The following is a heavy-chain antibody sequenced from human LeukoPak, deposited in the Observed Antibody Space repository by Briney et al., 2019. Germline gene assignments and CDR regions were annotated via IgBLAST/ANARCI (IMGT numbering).Heavy chain of an antibody. V-gene: IGHV3-23*01. J-gene: IGHJ4*02. CDR3: AKSLLAAAGKRDY. D-gene: IGHD6-13*01. CDR1: GFTFSSYA. CDR2: ISGSGGST. Sequence: GGSLRLSCAASGFTFSSYAMSWVRPAPGKGGGWVSAISGSGGSTYYADSVKGRFTISRDNSKNTLYLQMNSLRAEDTAVYYCAKSLLAAAGKRDYWGQGTLVTVSS.